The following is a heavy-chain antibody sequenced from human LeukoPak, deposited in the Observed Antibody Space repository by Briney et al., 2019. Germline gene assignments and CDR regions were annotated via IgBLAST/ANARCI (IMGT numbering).Heavy chain of an antibody. V-gene: IGHV4-4*07. CDR2: IYTSGST. D-gene: IGHD3-16*02. J-gene: IGHJ3*02. CDR1: GGSISSYY. CDR3: ARDRYYDYVWGSYRSPLDAFDI. Sequence: SETLSLTCTVSGGSISSYYWSWIRQPAGKGLEWIGRIYTSGSTNYNPSLKSRVTMSVDTSKNQFSLKLSSVTAADTAVYYCARDRYYDYVWGSYRSPLDAFDIWGQGTMVTVSS.